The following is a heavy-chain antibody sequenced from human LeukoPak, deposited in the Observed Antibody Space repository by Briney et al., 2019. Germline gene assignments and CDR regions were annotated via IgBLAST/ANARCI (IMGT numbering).Heavy chain of an antibody. CDR2: ISSSGSTI. Sequence: GGSLRLSCAASGFTFSSYALTWVRQAPGKGLEWVSYISSSGSTIYYADSVKGRFTISRDNAKNSLHLQMNSLRAEDAAVYYCAREATVTIRMYYFDYWGQGTLVTVSS. D-gene: IGHD4-17*01. V-gene: IGHV3-48*03. J-gene: IGHJ4*02. CDR3: AREATVTIRMYYFDY. CDR1: GFTFSSYA.